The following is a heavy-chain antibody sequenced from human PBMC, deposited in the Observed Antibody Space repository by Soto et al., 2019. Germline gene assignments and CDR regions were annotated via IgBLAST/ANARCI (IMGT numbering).Heavy chain of an antibody. CDR3: ARGIAMKLVVHSDASDKYYLDS. J-gene: IGHJ4*02. V-gene: IGHV4-4*02. D-gene: IGHD3-22*01. Sequence: SETLSLTCAVSGASIGTNNWWSWVRQPPGKGLEWIGEVYHSGTTNCNPSLKSRVTISIDNSKNQFSLKMTSVAAADTAMYYCARGIAMKLVVHSDASDKYYLDSWGQGTLVTVSS. CDR1: GASIGTNNW. CDR2: VYHSGTT.